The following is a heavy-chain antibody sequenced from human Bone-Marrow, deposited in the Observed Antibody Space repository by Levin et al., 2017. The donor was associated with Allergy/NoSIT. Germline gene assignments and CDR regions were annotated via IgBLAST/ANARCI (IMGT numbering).Heavy chain of an antibody. J-gene: IGHJ4*02. V-gene: IGHV3-7*01. CDR3: ARDQGTGTTEFDS. Sequence: SGGSLRLSCAASGFTFSNYWMGWVRQAPGKGLEWVANINQDGDGKYYVDSVKGRFTISRDNAKNSLHLHMNSLRAEDTAVYYCARDQGTGTTEFDSWGQGTLVTVSS. CDR2: INQDGDGK. D-gene: IGHD1-1*01. CDR1: GFTFSNYW.